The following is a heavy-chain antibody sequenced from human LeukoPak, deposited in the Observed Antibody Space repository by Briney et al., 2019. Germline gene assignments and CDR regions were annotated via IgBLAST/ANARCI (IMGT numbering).Heavy chain of an antibody. V-gene: IGHV4-39*01. CDR1: GGSISSSSYY. CDR2: IYYSGST. CDR3: ARHLGYGDYDAFDI. Sequence: SETLSLTCTVSGGSISSSSYYWGWIRQPPGKGLEWIGSIYYSGSTYYNPSLKSRVTISVDTSKNQFSLKLSSVTAADTAVYYCARHLGYGDYDAFDIWGQGTMVTVSA. J-gene: IGHJ3*02. D-gene: IGHD4-17*01.